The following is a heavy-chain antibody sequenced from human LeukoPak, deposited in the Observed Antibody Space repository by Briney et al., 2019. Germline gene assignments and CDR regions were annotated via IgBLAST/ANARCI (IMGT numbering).Heavy chain of an antibody. Sequence: PSETLSLTCTVSGGSISGYYWGWARQPPGKGLEWIGYINYSGSTNYNPSLKSRVTISLDTSKNQFSLKLTSVTAADTAVYYCAREGQWLPDWFDPWGQGTLVTVSS. CDR3: AREGQWLPDWFDP. J-gene: IGHJ5*02. CDR1: GGSISGYY. D-gene: IGHD6-19*01. V-gene: IGHV4-59*01. CDR2: INYSGST.